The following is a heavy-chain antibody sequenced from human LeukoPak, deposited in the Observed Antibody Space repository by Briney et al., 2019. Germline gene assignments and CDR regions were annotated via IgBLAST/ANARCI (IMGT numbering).Heavy chain of an antibody. D-gene: IGHD3-10*01. CDR1: GYSFTSYW. J-gene: IGHJ4*02. CDR2: IYPGDSDT. CDR3: ARRAYGSGSYYDLGY. V-gene: IGHV5-51*01. Sequence: GESLKISCKGSGYSFTSYWIGWVRPMPGKGLEWMGIIYPGDSDTRYSPSFQGQVTISADKSISTAYLQWSSLKASDTAMYYCARRAYGSGSYYDLGYWGQGTLVTVSS.